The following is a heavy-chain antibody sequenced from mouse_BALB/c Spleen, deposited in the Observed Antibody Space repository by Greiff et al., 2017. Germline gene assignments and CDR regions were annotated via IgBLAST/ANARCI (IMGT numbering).Heavy chain of an antibody. D-gene: IGHD2-3*01. CDR1: GFTFSSYA. V-gene: IGHV5-6-5*01. J-gene: IGHJ3*01. Sequence: EVQRVESGGGLVKPGGSLKLSCAASGFTFSSYAMSWVRQTPEKRLEWVASISSGGSTYYPDSVKGRFTISRDNARNILYLQMSSLRSEDTAMYYCARGDGYYGFAYWGQGTLVTVSA. CDR3: ARGDGYYGFAY. CDR2: ISSGGST.